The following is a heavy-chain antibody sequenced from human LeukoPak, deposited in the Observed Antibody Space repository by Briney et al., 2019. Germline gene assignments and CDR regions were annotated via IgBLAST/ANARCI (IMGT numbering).Heavy chain of an antibody. D-gene: IGHD5-12*01. J-gene: IGHJ4*02. CDR1: GFTFSSYT. CDR2: ISGTGGTT. Sequence: PGGSLRLSCAASGFTFSSYTMSWVRQAPGKGLEWVSAISGTGGTTYYADSVKGRFTISRDNSKNTLYLQMNSLRAEDTAVYYCAKAGDSIIVALYSFDYWGQGTLVTASS. CDR3: AKAGDSIIVALYSFDY. V-gene: IGHV3-23*01.